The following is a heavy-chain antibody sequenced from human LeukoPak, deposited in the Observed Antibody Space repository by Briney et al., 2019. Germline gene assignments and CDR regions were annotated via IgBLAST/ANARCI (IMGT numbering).Heavy chain of an antibody. D-gene: IGHD6-13*01. Sequence: SETLSLTCTVSGGSISSYYWSWIRQPPGKGLEWLGYIYYSGSTNYNPSLKSRVTISVDTSKNQFSLKLSSVTAADTAVYYCAKEESSNWRPFDYWGQGTLVTVSS. J-gene: IGHJ4*02. CDR1: GGSISSYY. CDR2: IYYSGST. CDR3: AKEESSNWRPFDY. V-gene: IGHV4-59*12.